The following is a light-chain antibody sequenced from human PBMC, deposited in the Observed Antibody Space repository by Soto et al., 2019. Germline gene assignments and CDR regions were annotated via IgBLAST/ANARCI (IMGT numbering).Light chain of an antibody. J-gene: IGKJ1*01. CDR1: QNIRSW. V-gene: IGKV1-5*01. CDR3: QQYHSSWT. Sequence: QITQSPANLSSPFGERVTITCKARQNIRSWLAWFQQKPGKAPKLLIYDASSWESGIPQRFSGSGSGTEFTLTISSLQTDDFSTYYCQQYHSSWTFGQGTKVDIK. CDR2: DAS.